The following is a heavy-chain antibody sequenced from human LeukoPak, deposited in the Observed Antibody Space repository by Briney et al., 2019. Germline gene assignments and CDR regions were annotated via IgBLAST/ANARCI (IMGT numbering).Heavy chain of an antibody. CDR2: ISYDGSNK. J-gene: IGHJ6*02. V-gene: IGHV3-30*04. CDR1: GFTFSSYA. Sequence: GRSLRLSCAASGFTFSSYAMHWVRQAPGKGLEWVAVISYDGSNKYYADSVKGRFTISRDNSKNTLYLQMNSLRAEDAAVYYCAREEILYYYGMDVWGQGTTVTVSS. CDR3: AREEILYYYGMDV.